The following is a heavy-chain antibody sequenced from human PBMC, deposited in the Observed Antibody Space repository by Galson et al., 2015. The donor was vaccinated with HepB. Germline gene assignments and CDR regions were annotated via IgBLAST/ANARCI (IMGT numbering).Heavy chain of an antibody. CDR2: ISSNGYMI. Sequence: SLRLSCAASGFTFGAYEMNWVRQAPGKGLEWISYISSNGYMIYYAESVKGRFTVSRDNARDSLYLQMNSLRVEDTAVYYCVRDDALWSWYIGSWGQGILVTVSS. CDR1: GFTFGAYE. D-gene: IGHD3-10*01. CDR3: VRDDALWSWYIGS. J-gene: IGHJ4*02. V-gene: IGHV3-48*03.